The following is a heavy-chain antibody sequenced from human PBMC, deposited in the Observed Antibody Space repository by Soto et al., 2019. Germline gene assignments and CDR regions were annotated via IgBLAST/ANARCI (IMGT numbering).Heavy chain of an antibody. V-gene: IGHV1-18*01. Sequence: QVQLVQSGAEVKKPGASVKVSCKASGYTFTSYGISWVRQAPGQGLEWMGWISAYNGNTNYAQKLQGRVTMTTDTSXSXXDRELRSLRSDDTAVYYCARVSPALYSSGWYETDYWGQGTLVTVSS. J-gene: IGHJ4*02. D-gene: IGHD6-19*01. CDR3: ARVSPALYSSGWYETDY. CDR2: ISAYNGNT. CDR1: GYTFTSYG.